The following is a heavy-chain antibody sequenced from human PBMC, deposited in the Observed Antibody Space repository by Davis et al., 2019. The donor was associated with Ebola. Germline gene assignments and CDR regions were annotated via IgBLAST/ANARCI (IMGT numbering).Heavy chain of an antibody. V-gene: IGHV2-5*02. CDR3: ARRQGLRFFEWLPNPQGDWFDP. Sequence: SGPTLVTPPQTLTLTCTFSVFSLNTVGMAVGWIRQPPGNALECLAVIFWDDDPRSHPSLRRRVTITKDTSKNQVVLTMTNMDPVDTATYYCARRQGLRFFEWLPNPQGDWFDPWGQGTLVTVSS. J-gene: IGHJ5*02. CDR1: VFSLNTVGMA. CDR2: IFWDDDP. D-gene: IGHD3-3*01.